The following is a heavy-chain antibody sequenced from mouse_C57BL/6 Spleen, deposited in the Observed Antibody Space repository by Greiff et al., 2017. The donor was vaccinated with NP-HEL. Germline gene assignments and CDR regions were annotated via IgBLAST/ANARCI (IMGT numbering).Heavy chain of an antibody. CDR3: ARREVTFPGFDY. D-gene: IGHD2-1*01. J-gene: IGHJ2*01. V-gene: IGHV1-7*01. Sequence: QVHVKQSGAELAKPGASVKLSCKASGYTFTSYWMHWVKQRPGQGLEWIGYINPSSGYTKYNQKFKDKATLTADKSSSTAYMQLSSLTYEDSAVYYCARREVTFPGFDYWGQGTTLTVSS. CDR1: GYTFTSYW. CDR2: INPSSGYT.